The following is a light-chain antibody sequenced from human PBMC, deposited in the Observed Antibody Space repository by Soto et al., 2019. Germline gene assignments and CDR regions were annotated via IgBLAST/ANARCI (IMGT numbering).Light chain of an antibody. Sequence: EIVMTQSPATLSVSPGERATLSCRASQSVSSNLAWYQQKPGQAPRLLIYDASTRATGIPARFSGSGSGTEFILTISSLQSEDFAAYYCQQYKKWPQTFGQGTKVQIK. CDR2: DAS. V-gene: IGKV3-15*01. CDR1: QSVSSN. J-gene: IGKJ2*01. CDR3: QQYKKWPQT.